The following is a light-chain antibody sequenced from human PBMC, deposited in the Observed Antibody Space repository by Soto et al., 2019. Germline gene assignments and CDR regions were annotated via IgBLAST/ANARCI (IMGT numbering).Light chain of an antibody. CDR1: QSGRSNY. Sequence: EIVFTQSPGPLSLSPGERAPLSCRASQSGRSNYLVWYQQKPGQTPRLLIYGASSRASGIPDRFSGSGSGTDFTLTISRLESEDFAVYYCQHYDSSPWTFGQGTKVDIK. V-gene: IGKV3-20*01. CDR3: QHYDSSPWT. J-gene: IGKJ1*01. CDR2: GAS.